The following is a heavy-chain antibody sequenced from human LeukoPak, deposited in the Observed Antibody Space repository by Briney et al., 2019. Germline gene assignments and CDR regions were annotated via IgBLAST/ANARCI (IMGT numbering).Heavy chain of an antibody. CDR2: IHYSGST. J-gene: IGHJ4*02. D-gene: IGHD1-1*01. CDR1: GGSISSYY. CDR3: ARAGEVDWNPSYY. V-gene: IGHV4-59*01. Sequence: SETLSLTCTVSGGSISSYYWSWIRQPPGKGLEWIGYIHYSGSTNYNPSLKSRVTISVDTSKNQFSLKLSSVTATDTAVYYCARAGEVDWNPSYYWGQGTLVTISS.